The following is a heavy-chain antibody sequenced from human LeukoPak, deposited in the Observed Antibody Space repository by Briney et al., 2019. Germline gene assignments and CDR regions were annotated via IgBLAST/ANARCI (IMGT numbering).Heavy chain of an antibody. CDR2: ISAYNGNT. CDR3: ARQLGIVVVPDY. CDR1: GYTFIHHG. V-gene: IGHV1-18*01. J-gene: IGHJ4*02. D-gene: IGHD2-2*03. Sequence: GASVKVSCKASGYTFIHHGISWVRQAPGQGLEWMGWISAYNGNTNYAQKLQGRVTMTTDTSTSTAYMELRSLRSDDTAVYYCARQLGIVVVPDYWGQGTLVTVSS.